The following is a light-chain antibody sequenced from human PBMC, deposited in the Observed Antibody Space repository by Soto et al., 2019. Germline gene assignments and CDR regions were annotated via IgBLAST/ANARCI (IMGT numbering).Light chain of an antibody. CDR2: GNN. V-gene: IGLV1-44*01. CDR3: ATWDDSLNGVV. Sequence: QSVLTQPPSASGTPGQRVTISCSGSSSNIGGSVVNWYHQLPGTAPKLLIYGNNQRPSGVPDRFSGSKSGTSASLAISGLQSEDEADYYCATWDDSLNGVVFGGGTKLTVL. J-gene: IGLJ3*02. CDR1: SSNIGGSV.